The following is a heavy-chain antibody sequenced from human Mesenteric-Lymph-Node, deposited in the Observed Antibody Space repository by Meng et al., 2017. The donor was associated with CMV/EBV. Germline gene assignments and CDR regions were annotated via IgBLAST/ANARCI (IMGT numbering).Heavy chain of an antibody. CDR2: INSDGSST. V-gene: IGHV3-74*01. Sequence: GESLKISCAASGFTFSSYWMHWVRQAPGKGLLWVSRINSDGSSTSYADSVKGRFIISRDNAKKTLYLQMNSLRAEDTAVYYCARAWDWYYDMDVWGQGTTVTVSS. D-gene: IGHD3/OR15-3a*01. J-gene: IGHJ6*02. CDR3: ARAWDWYYDMDV. CDR1: GFTFSSYW.